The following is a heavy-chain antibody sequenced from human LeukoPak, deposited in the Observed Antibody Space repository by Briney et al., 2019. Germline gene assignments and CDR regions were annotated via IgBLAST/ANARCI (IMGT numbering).Heavy chain of an antibody. D-gene: IGHD3-22*01. V-gene: IGHV4-59*01. CDR3: ASSYYYYDSSAYYIDAFDI. Sequence: SETLSLTCTVSGGSISSYYWTWIRQPPGKGLEWLGYIYYSGSTNYNPSLKSRVTISLDTSRNQFSLRLTSVTAADTAVYYCASSYYYYDSSAYYIDAFDIWGQGTMVTVSS. J-gene: IGHJ3*02. CDR1: GGSISSYY. CDR2: IYYSGST.